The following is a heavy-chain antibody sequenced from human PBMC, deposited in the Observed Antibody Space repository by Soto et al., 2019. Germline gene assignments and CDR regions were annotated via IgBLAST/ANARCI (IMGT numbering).Heavy chain of an antibody. V-gene: IGHV3-30*18. D-gene: IGHD2-2*01. Sequence: GGSLRLSCAASGFTFSSYGMHWVRQAPGKGLEWVAVISYDGSNKYYADSVKGRFTISRDNSKNTLYLQMNSLRAEDTAVYYCAKARPEYQLKGSYFDYWGQGTLVTVSS. CDR1: GFTFSSYG. CDR3: AKARPEYQLKGSYFDY. J-gene: IGHJ4*02. CDR2: ISYDGSNK.